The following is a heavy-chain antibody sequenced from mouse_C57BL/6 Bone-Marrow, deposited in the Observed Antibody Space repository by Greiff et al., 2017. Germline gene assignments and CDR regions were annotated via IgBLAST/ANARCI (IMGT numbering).Heavy chain of an antibody. V-gene: IGHV5-4*01. J-gene: IGHJ4*01. D-gene: IGHD4-1*01. CDR2: ISDGGSYT. CDR3: ARGDWVAMDY. CDR1: GFTFSSYA. Sequence: EVQLVESGGGLVKPGGSLKLSCAASGFTFSSYAMSWVRQTPEKRLEWVATISDGGSYTYSPDNVKGRFPISRDKAKNNLYLQMSHLKSEDTAMYYCARGDWVAMDYWGQGTSVTVSS.